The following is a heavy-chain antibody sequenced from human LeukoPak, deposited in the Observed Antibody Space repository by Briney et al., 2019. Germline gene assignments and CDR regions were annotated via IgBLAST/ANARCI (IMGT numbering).Heavy chain of an antibody. CDR2: IYYSGST. V-gene: IGHV4-59*01. CDR1: GGSISSYY. Sequence: SETLSLTCTVSGGSISSYYWSWIRQPPGKGLEWIGYIYYSGSTNYNPSLKSRVTISVDTSKNQFSLKLSSVTAADTAVYYCAGGDDYYSYGRDVWAQGPRVPVSS. J-gene: IGHJ6*02. CDR3: AGGDDYYSYGRDV.